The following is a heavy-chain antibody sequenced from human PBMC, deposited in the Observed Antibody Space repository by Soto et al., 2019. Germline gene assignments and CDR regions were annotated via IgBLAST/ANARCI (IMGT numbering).Heavy chain of an antibody. J-gene: IGHJ6*03. CDR1: GFTFSSYG. D-gene: IGHD3-9*01. CDR2: ISYDGSNK. Sequence: QVQLVESGGGVVQPGRSLRLSCAASGFTFSSYGMHWVRQAPGKGLEWVAVISYDGSNKYYADSVKGRFTISRDNSKNTLYLQMNSLRAEDTAVYYCAKDPTHYDILTGYYMDVWGKGTTVTVSS. CDR3: AKDPTHYDILTGYYMDV. V-gene: IGHV3-30*18.